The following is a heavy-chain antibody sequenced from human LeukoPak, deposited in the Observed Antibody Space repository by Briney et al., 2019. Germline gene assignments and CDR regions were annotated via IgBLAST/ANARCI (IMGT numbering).Heavy chain of an antibody. D-gene: IGHD1-26*01. Sequence: GGSLRLSCAASGFTFSTYSMNWVRQAPGEGLEWVAYITSDSKSIYYADSLNGRFTISRDNAKNSLYLQMNSLGDEDTAVYYCAREIRGYYNLDYWGQGTLVTVSS. CDR3: AREIRGYYNLDY. J-gene: IGHJ4*02. V-gene: IGHV3-48*02. CDR1: GFTFSTYS. CDR2: ITSDSKSI.